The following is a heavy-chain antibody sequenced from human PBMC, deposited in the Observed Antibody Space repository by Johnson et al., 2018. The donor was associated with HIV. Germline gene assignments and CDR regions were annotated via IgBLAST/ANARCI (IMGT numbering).Heavy chain of an antibody. D-gene: IGHD1-26*01. Sequence: QVQLVESGGGVVQPGRALRLSCAASGFTFSNSAMHWVRQAPGKGLEWVAVISYDGDNVYYADSVKGRFTISRDNSKNTLYLQMNSLRVADTAVYYCAKTYSGSNRDAFDIWGQGTMVTVSS. V-gene: IGHV3-30-3*02. CDR1: GFTFSNSA. J-gene: IGHJ3*02. CDR2: ISYDGDNV. CDR3: AKTYSGSNRDAFDI.